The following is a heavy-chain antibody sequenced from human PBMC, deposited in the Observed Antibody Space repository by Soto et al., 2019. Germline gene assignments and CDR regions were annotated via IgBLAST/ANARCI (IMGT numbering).Heavy chain of an antibody. CDR1: GYTFTTHA. CDR2: INGGTGQT. Sequence: ASVKVPCKASGYTFTTHAIPWVRQAPVQSLEWMGWINGGTGQTKHSQRFQGRVNITRDTSASTAYMELSSLRSEDTAVYYCARGKGMEENYYYYGLDIWGQGTTVTVSS. CDR3: ARGKGMEENYYYYGLDI. V-gene: IGHV1-3*01. J-gene: IGHJ6*02. D-gene: IGHD1-1*01.